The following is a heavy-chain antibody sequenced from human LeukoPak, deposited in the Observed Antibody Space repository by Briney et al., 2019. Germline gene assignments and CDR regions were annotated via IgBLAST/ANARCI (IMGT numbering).Heavy chain of an antibody. CDR3: ARLEMATTGDH. CDR1: GGTFSSYA. Sequence: GASVKVSCKASGGTFSSYAISWVRQAPGQGIEWLGGISPIFGTANYPQKFQGRVTITADESTSTAYMELSSLRSEYTAVYYCARLEMATTGDHWGQGTLVTVSS. D-gene: IGHD5-24*01. J-gene: IGHJ4*02. CDR2: ISPIFGTA. V-gene: IGHV1-69*13.